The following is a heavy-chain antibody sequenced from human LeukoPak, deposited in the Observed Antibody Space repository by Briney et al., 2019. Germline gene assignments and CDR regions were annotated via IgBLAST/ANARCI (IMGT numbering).Heavy chain of an antibody. CDR3: ARGGGYCSSTSCRYNWFDP. J-gene: IGHJ5*02. Sequence: GGSLRPSCAASGFTVSSNYMSWVRQAPGKGLEWVSVIYSGGSTYYADSVKGRFTISRDNSKNTLYLQMNSLRAEDTAVYYCARGGGYCSSTSCRYNWFDPWGQGTLVTVSS. D-gene: IGHD2-2*01. CDR2: IYSGGST. V-gene: IGHV3-53*01. CDR1: GFTVSSNY.